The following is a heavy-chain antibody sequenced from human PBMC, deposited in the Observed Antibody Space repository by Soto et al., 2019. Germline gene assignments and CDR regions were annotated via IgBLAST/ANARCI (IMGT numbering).Heavy chain of an antibody. D-gene: IGHD3-22*01. CDR2: INPNSGGT. V-gene: IGHV1-2*04. Sequence: ASVKVSCKASGYTFTGYYMHWVRQAPGQGLEWMGWINPNSGGTNYAQKFQGWVTMTRDTSISTAYMELSRLRSDDTAVYYCARDRGYYYDSSGTFDYWGQGTLVPVSS. CDR1: GYTFTGYY. CDR3: ARDRGYYYDSSGTFDY. J-gene: IGHJ4*02.